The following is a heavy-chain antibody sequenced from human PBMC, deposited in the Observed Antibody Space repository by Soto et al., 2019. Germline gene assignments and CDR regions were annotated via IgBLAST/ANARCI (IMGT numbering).Heavy chain of an antibody. J-gene: IGHJ6*02. Sequence: PGESLKISCKGFGYSYTSYWIGCVRQMRRKGLEWLGIIYPGDSDTRYSPSFQGQITIAADKSISTAYLQWSSMKASDNSMYYSARHPSYDFWSGPCYGMDVWGQGTTVTVSS. CDR3: ARHPSYDFWSGPCYGMDV. CDR1: GYSYTSYW. CDR2: IYPGDSDT. D-gene: IGHD3-3*01. V-gene: IGHV5-51*01.